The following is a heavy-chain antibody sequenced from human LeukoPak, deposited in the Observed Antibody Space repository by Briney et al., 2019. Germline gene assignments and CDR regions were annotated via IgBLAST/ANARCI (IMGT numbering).Heavy chain of an antibody. CDR2: IYSSGTA. Sequence: SETLSLTCIVSGDSISSSSFYWGWVRQPPGKGLEWIGGIYSSGTADYNPALKSRVTISADTSKNQFSLRLTSVTAADTAVYYCARGTGGYWGQGTLVTASS. V-gene: IGHV4-39*02. J-gene: IGHJ4*02. CDR1: GDSISSSSFY. CDR3: ARGTGGY. D-gene: IGHD1/OR15-1a*01.